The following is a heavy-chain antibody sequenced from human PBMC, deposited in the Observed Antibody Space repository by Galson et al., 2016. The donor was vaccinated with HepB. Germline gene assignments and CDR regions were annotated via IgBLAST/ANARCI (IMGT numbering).Heavy chain of an antibody. CDR1: GGSISASRYY. D-gene: IGHD1-14*01. CDR2: IYYSGSI. Sequence: ETLSLTCTVSGGSISASRYYWGWIRRPPGKGLEWIGSIYYSGSIYYNSSLKSRVTLSVDTSKNQFSLKLSSVTAADTAVYYCATLETLAARMNFDYWGQGTPVIVSS. J-gene: IGHJ4*02. V-gene: IGHV4-39*01. CDR3: ATLETLAARMNFDY.